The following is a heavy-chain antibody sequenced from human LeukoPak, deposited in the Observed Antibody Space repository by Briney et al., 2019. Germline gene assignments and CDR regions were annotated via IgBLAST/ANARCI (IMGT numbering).Heavy chain of an antibody. CDR3: ARSYDFWSGFDY. CDR1: GGSISSGGYY. CDR2: IYHSGST. Sequence: SQTLSLTCTVSGGSISSGGYYWSWIRQPPGKGLEWIGYIYHSGSTYYNPSLKGRVTISVDRSKNQFSLKLSSVTAADTAVYYCARSYDFWSGFDYWGQGTLVTVSS. J-gene: IGHJ4*02. V-gene: IGHV4-30-2*01. D-gene: IGHD3-3*01.